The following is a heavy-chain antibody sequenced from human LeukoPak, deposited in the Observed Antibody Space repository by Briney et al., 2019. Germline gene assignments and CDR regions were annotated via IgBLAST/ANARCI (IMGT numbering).Heavy chain of an antibody. J-gene: IGHJ4*02. D-gene: IGHD5-12*01. V-gene: IGHV4-34*01. Sequence: SETLSLTCAVYGVSFSGYYWSWIRQPPGKGLEWIGEINHSGSTNYNPSLKSRVTISVDTSKNQFSLKLSSVTAADTAVYYCARVGYSGYDDFDYWGQGTLVTVSS. CDR1: GVSFSGYY. CDR2: INHSGST. CDR3: ARVGYSGYDDFDY.